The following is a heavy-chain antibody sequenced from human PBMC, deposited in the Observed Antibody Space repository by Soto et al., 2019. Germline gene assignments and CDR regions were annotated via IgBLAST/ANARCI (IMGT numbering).Heavy chain of an antibody. CDR3: ARADSSASFDY. CDR2: IYYSGSI. Sequence: SETLSLTCTVSGGSISSGGYYWSWIRQHPGKGLEWIGYIYYSGSIYYNPSLKSRVTISVDTSKNQFSLKLSSVTAADTAVYYCARADSSASFDYWGQGTLVTVSS. D-gene: IGHD6-25*01. J-gene: IGHJ4*02. V-gene: IGHV4-31*03. CDR1: GGSISSGGYY.